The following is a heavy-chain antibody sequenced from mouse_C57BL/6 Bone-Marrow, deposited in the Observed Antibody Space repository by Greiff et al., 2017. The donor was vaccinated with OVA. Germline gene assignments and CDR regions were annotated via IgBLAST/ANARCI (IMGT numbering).Heavy chain of an antibody. D-gene: IGHD4-1*02. J-gene: IGHJ1*03. CDR2: IGPGSGST. CDR3: ARERANWDASWYFDV. CDR1: GYTFTDYY. Sequence: QVQLQQSGAELVKPGASVKISCKASGYTFTDYYINWVKQRPGQGLEWIGKIGPGSGSTYYNEKFKGKATLTADKSSSTAYMQLSSLTSEDSAVYFGARERANWDASWYFDVWGTGTTVTVSS. V-gene: IGHV1-77*01.